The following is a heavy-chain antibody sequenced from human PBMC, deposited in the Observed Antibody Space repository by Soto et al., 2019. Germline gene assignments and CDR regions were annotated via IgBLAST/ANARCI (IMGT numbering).Heavy chain of an antibody. V-gene: IGHV4-39*01. CDR1: GXSLSNSWNY. J-gene: IGHJ4*02. CDR3: ARRPPLYASESSRFDI. D-gene: IGHD3-10*01. Sequence: XTLSLPCSVSGXSLSNSWNYWGWIRRPPGKGLEWIGTMDYSGDTSYNTSLRSRVNISAETSKNQFSLRLSSVSVAETAVYYCARRPPLYASESSRFDIWGQGALGTVSS. CDR2: MDYSGDT.